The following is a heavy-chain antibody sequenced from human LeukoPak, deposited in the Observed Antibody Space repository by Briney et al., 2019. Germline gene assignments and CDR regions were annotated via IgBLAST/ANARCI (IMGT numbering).Heavy chain of an antibody. Sequence: GGSLRLSCTTSGFTFSSYALSWVRQAPGKGLEWVSGIRVSGSTYYPDSVTGRFTISRDNSENTLYLQMSGLRAEDTAVYYCASTPYCSSTSCPTSRWGQGTLVTVSS. D-gene: IGHD2-2*01. CDR1: GFTFSSYA. CDR2: IRVSGST. V-gene: IGHV3-23*01. J-gene: IGHJ4*02. CDR3: ASTPYCSSTSCPTSR.